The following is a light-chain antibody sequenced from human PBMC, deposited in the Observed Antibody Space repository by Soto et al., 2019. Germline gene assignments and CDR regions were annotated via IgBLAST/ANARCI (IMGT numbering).Light chain of an antibody. CDR1: QSVSSNY. V-gene: IGKV3-20*01. CDR2: GAS. J-gene: IGKJ2*01. Sequence: ESVLTQSPGTLSLSPGERATLSCRASQSVSSNYLAWYQQKPGQTPRLRIYGASSRATGIPDRFSGSGSRTDFTLPISRLEPEDFAVYYCHQYGSSPYTFGQGTKLEIK. CDR3: HQYGSSPYT.